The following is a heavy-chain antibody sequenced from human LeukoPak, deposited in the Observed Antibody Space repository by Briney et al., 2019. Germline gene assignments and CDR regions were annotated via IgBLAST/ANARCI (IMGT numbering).Heavy chain of an antibody. J-gene: IGHJ3*02. D-gene: IGHD3-9*01. CDR3: ARAYYDILTGYGPDAFDI. CDR1: GGSISSGDYY. Sequence: SQTLSLTRTVSGGSISSGDYYWSWIRQPPGKGLEWIGYIYYSGSTYYNPSLKSRVTISVDTSKNQFSLKLSSVTAADTAVYYCARAYYDILTGYGPDAFDIWGQGTMVTVSS. CDR2: IYYSGST. V-gene: IGHV4-30-4*01.